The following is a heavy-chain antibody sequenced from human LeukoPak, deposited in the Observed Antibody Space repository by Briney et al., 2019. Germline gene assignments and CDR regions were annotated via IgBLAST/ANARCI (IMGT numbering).Heavy chain of an antibody. CDR3: ARLGFLRDYYHYGMDV. J-gene: IGHJ6*02. CDR2: VHYSGST. CDR1: GGSISSYY. D-gene: IGHD2/OR15-2a*01. Sequence: PSETLSLTCTVSGGSISSYYWSWIRQPPGKGLEWIGSVHYSGSTYYNPSLKSRVTISVDTSKNQFSLKLNSVTAADTAVYFCARLGFLRDYYHYGMDVWGQGTTVTVSS. V-gene: IGHV4-59*05.